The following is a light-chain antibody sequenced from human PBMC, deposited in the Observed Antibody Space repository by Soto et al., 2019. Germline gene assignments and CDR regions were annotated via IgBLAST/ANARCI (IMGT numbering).Light chain of an antibody. V-gene: IGKV3-15*01. CDR2: SAS. Sequence: EIVMTQSPVTLSVSPGERATLSCRVSQSVSSNLAWYQQKPGQAPRLLIYSASTRATGIPARFSGSGSGTEFTLTISSLQSEDFAVYYCQQYNNWWTFGQGTKVEIK. CDR1: QSVSSN. J-gene: IGKJ1*01. CDR3: QQYNNWWT.